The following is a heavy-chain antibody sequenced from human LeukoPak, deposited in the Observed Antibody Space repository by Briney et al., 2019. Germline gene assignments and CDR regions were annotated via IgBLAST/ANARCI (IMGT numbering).Heavy chain of an antibody. D-gene: IGHD6-19*01. V-gene: IGHV3-23*01. Sequence: GGSLRLSCAASGFTFSTYAMSWVRQAPGRGLEWVSAVSDSGSGTYHADSVKGRFTISRDNSKNTLYLQMTSLRAEDTALYYCAKGKGSSGWYDWGQGTLVTVSS. CDR1: GFTFSTYA. J-gene: IGHJ4*02. CDR2: VSDSGSGT. CDR3: AKGKGSSGWYD.